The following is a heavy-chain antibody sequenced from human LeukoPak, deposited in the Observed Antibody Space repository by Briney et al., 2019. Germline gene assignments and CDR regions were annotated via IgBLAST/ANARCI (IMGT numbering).Heavy chain of an antibody. CDR2: IWYDGSNK. V-gene: IGHV3-33*01. CDR3: ARDFDSGYDSGGRGFDY. J-gene: IGHJ4*02. Sequence: GGSLRLSCAASGFTFSSYGMHWVRQAPGKGLEWVAVIWYDGSNKYYADSVKGRFTISRDNSKNTLYLQMNSLRAEDTAVYYCARDFDSGYDSGGRGFDYWGQGTLVTVSS. CDR1: GFTFSSYG. D-gene: IGHD5-12*01.